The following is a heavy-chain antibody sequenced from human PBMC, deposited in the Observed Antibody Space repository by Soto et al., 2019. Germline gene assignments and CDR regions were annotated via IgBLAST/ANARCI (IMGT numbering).Heavy chain of an antibody. CDR3: ARVGGTRATVTTDAFDV. V-gene: IGHV4-61*01. D-gene: IGHD4-17*01. J-gene: IGHJ3*01. CDR2: VYYSGST. Sequence: SETLSLTCTVSGASVSSATYYWNWIRQPPGKPLEWIGYVYYSGSTNYNPSLKSRVTISLDTSKDQFSLKLSSVTAADTAVYYCARVGGTRATVTTDAFDVWGQGTKVTVSS. CDR1: GASVSSATYY.